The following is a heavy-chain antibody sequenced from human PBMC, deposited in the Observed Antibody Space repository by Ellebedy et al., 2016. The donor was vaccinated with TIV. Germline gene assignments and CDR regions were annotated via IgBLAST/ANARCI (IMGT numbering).Heavy chain of an antibody. CDR1: GGSMTNYY. CDR2: VYYNGAT. J-gene: IGHJ6*02. Sequence: PSETLSLTCTVSGGSMTNYYWSWIRQPPGKGLEWMAYVYYNGATNFNPSLKSRVTISVDTSKSQFSLKLFSVTAADTAVYFCAREGAGERKRSGGMPRTTYPYVMDVWGQGTTVTVSS. V-gene: IGHV4-59*01. D-gene: IGHD1-1*01. CDR3: AREGAGERKRSGGMPRTTYPYVMDV.